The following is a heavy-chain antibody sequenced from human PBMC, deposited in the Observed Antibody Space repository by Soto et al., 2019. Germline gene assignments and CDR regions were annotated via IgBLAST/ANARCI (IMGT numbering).Heavy chain of an antibody. CDR1: GGSISSSSYY. J-gene: IGHJ4*02. D-gene: IGHD6-13*01. CDR2: IYYSGST. CDR3: ARQTVRQQLVLPYYFDY. Sequence: SETLSLTCTVSGGSISSSSYYWGWIRQPPGKGLEWIGSIYYSGSTYYNPSLKSRVTTSVDTSKNQFSLKLSSVTAADTAVYYCARQTVRQQLVLPYYFDYWGQGTLVTVSS. V-gene: IGHV4-39*01.